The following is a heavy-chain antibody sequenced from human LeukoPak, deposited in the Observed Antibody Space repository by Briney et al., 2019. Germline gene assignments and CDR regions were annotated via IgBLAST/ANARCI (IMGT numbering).Heavy chain of an antibody. CDR2: ISSSGST. Sequence: SETLSLTCTVSGGSISSYYWSWIRQPAGKGLEWIGRISSSGSTNYNPPLKSRVTISVDTSKNQFSLKLSSVTAADTAVYYCASGNPSGLYFDYWGQGTLVTVSS. CDR1: GGSISSYY. D-gene: IGHD4-23*01. CDR3: ASGNPSGLYFDY. J-gene: IGHJ4*02. V-gene: IGHV4-4*07.